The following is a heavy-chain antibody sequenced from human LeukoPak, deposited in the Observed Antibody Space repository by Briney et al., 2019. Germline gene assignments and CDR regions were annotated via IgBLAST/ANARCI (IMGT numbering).Heavy chain of an antibody. Sequence: GGSLRLSCAASGFTVSSNYMNWVRQAPGKGLEWVSVIYGGGNIYYADSVKGRFTISRDNSKNTLYLQMNSLRAEDTAVHYCARGAGYNYPYYFDYWGQGTLVTVSS. J-gene: IGHJ4*02. CDR3: ARGAGYNYPYYFDY. CDR1: GFTVSSNY. D-gene: IGHD5-24*01. V-gene: IGHV3-53*01. CDR2: IYGGGNI.